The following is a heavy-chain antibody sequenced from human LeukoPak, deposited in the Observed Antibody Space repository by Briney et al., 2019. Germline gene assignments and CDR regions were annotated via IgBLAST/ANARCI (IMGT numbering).Heavy chain of an antibody. D-gene: IGHD3-22*01. CDR3: AKDPLRGMIVVAQGVFDY. Sequence: PGGSLRLSCAASGFTFSSYGMYWVRQAPGKGLEWVAVISYDGSNKYYADSVKGRFTISRDNSKNTLYLQMNSLRAEDTAVYYCAKDPLRGMIVVAQGVFDYWGQGTLVTVSS. CDR1: GFTFSSYG. J-gene: IGHJ4*02. V-gene: IGHV3-30*18. CDR2: ISYDGSNK.